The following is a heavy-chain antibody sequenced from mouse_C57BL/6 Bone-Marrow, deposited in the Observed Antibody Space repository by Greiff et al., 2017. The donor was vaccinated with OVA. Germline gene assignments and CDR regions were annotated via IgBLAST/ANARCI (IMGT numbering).Heavy chain of an antibody. Sequence: EVMLVESGAELVRPGSSVKMSCKTSGYTFTRYGINWVKQRPGQGLEWLGYLYIGNGYTKYNEKFQGKATLTSDTSSSTAYMQLSSRTSEESAIYFCARDETGRGDYWGQGTAVTVSS. CDR3: ARDETGRGDY. J-gene: IGHJ4*01. CDR2: LYIGNGYT. CDR1: GYTFTRYG. D-gene: IGHD4-1*01. V-gene: IGHV1-58*01.